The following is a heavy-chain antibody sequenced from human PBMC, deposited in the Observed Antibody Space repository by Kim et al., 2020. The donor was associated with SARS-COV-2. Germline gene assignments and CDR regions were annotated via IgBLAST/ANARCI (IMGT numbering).Heavy chain of an antibody. V-gene: IGHV4-31*03. CDR2: IYYSGST. J-gene: IGHJ6*02. CDR1: GGSISSGGYY. CDR3: ARGAEISSSWYGGLYYYGMDV. Sequence: SETLSLTCTVSGGSISSGGYYWIWIRQHPGKGLEWIGYIYYSGSTYYNPSLKSRVTISVDTSKNQFSLKLSSVTAADTAVYYCARGAEISSSWYGGLYYYGMDVWGQGITVTVSS. D-gene: IGHD6-13*01.